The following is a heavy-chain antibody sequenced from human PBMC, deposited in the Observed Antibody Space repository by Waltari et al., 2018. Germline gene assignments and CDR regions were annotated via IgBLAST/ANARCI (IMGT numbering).Heavy chain of an antibody. V-gene: IGHV4-38-2*02. Sequence: QVQLQESGPGLVKPSETLSLTCAVSGYSINSGYYWGWIRQPPGKGLEWIGSIYHSGSTYYNPSLKSRVTISVDTSKNQFSLKLSSVTAADTAVYYCARDSSMDSSGYSTDAFDIWGQGTMVTVSS. CDR2: IYHSGST. CDR3: ARDSSMDSSGYSTDAFDI. CDR1: GYSINSGYY. D-gene: IGHD3-22*01. J-gene: IGHJ3*02.